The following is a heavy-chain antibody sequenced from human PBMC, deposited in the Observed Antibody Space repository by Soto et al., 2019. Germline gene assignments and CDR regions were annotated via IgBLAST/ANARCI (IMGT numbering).Heavy chain of an antibody. Sequence: GGSRRLSCAASEFTFKTFVMNWVLQAPGKGMEWVSYISGSSNSINFADSVRGRFTIARDNAKNSMYLQMNSLRDEDTAVYYCVRGTGVMTAFAYFDYWGQGTLVTVSS. CDR3: VRGTGVMTAFAYFDY. D-gene: IGHD2-21*02. CDR1: EFTFKTFV. CDR2: ISGSSNSI. V-gene: IGHV3-48*02. J-gene: IGHJ4*02.